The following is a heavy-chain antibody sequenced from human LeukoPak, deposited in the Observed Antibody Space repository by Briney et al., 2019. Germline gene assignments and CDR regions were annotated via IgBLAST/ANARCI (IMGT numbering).Heavy chain of an antibody. CDR1: GFTFSSYW. V-gene: IGHV3-7*01. D-gene: IGHD3-3*01. J-gene: IGHJ1*01. CDR2: IKQDGSEK. Sequence: GGSLRLSCAASGFTFSSYWMSWVRQAPGKGLEWVANIKQDGSEKYYVDSVKGRFTISRDNAKNSLYLQMNSLRAEDTAVYYCARDRPYYDFWSGDFQHWGQGTLVTVSS. CDR3: ARDRPYYDFWSGDFQH.